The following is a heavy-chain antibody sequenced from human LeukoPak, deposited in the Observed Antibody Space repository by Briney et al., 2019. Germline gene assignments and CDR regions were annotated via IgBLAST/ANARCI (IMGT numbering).Heavy chain of an antibody. CDR2: IYYSVST. V-gene: IGHV4-59*01. J-gene: IGHJ6*03. CDR1: GGSISSYY. Sequence: SETLSLTCTVSGGSISSYYWSWIRQPPGKGLEWIGYIYYSVSTNYNPSLKSRVTISVDTSKNQFSLKLSSVTAADTAVYCCARLHEYQLLLHYYYYMDVWGKGTTVTVSS. CDR3: ARLHEYQLLLHYYYYMDV. D-gene: IGHD2-2*01.